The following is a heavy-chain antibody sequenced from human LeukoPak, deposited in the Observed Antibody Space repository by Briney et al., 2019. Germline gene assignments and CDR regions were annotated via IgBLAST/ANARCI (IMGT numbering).Heavy chain of an antibody. V-gene: IGHV3-74*01. CDR2: INSDGSTT. CDR3: TRSTVGGNWFHP. CDR1: GFTFSSYW. Sequence: GGSLRLSCTASGFTFSSYWMHWVRQAPGKGLVWVSRINSDGSTTSYADSVKGRFTISRDNAKNTLYLQMNSLRAEDTSAYYCTRSTVGGNWFHPWGQGTLVTVSS. J-gene: IGHJ5*02. D-gene: IGHD4-17*01.